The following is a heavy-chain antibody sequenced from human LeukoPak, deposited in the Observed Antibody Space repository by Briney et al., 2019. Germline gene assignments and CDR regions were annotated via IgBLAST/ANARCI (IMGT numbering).Heavy chain of an antibody. CDR3: AKVHSSSWYWFDP. Sequence: ASVKVSCKASGYTFTSYDINWVRQATGQGLEWMGWMNPNSGNTGYAQKFQGRVTLTRNTSISTAYMELSSLRSGDTAVYYCAKVHSSSWYWFDPWGQGTLVTVSS. V-gene: IGHV1-8*01. D-gene: IGHD6-6*01. J-gene: IGHJ5*02. CDR1: GYTFTSYD. CDR2: MNPNSGNT.